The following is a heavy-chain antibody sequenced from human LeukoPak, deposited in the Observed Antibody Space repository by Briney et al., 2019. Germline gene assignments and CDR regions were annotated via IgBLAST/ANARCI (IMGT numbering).Heavy chain of an antibody. CDR1: GCTSTSYY. J-gene: IGHJ4*02. D-gene: IGHD3-3*01. V-gene: IGHV1-46*01. CDR3: ARGLSDFWSGYCIDY. CDR2: INPSGGST. Sequence: GASVKVSCKASGCTSTSYYMHWVRQAPGQGLEWMGIINPSGGSTSYAQTFQGRVTMTRNTSISTAYMELSSLRSEDTAVYYCARGLSDFWSGYCIDYWGQGTLVTVSS.